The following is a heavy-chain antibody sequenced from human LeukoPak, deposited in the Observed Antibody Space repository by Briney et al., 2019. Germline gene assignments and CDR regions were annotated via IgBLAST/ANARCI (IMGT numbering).Heavy chain of an antibody. D-gene: IGHD1-1*01. CDR2: ISSSSSTI. CDR1: GSTFSSYS. Sequence: GGSLRLSCAASGSTFSSYSMNWVRQAPGKGLEWVSYISSSSSTIYYADSVKGRFTISRDNAKNSLYLQMNSLRAEDTAVYYCARGSLERLGPAFDIWGQGTMVTVSS. V-gene: IGHV3-48*01. CDR3: ARGSLERLGPAFDI. J-gene: IGHJ3*02.